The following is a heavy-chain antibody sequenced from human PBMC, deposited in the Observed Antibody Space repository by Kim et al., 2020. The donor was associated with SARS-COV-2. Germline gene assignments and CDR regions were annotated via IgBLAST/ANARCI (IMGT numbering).Heavy chain of an antibody. D-gene: IGHD3-3*01. CDR3: ARDGGLTIFGVAANYYYYGMDV. V-gene: IGHV4-59*01. Sequence: SETLSLTCTVSGGSISSYYWSWIRQPPGKGLEWIGYIYYSGSTNYNPSLKRRVTISVDTSKNQFSLKLSSVTAADTAVYYCARDGGLTIFGVAANYYYYGMDVWGQGTTVTVSS. CDR1: GGSISSYY. CDR2: IYYSGST. J-gene: IGHJ6*02.